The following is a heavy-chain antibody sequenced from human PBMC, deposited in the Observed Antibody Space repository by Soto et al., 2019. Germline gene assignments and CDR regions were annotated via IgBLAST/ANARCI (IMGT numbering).Heavy chain of an antibody. CDR2: ISYGGDNK. Sequence: GGSLRLSCAASGFSFSSYAMHWVRQAPGKGLEWVAVISYGGDNKYYADSVKGRFTISRDNSKNTLYLRMNSLSAEDMAVYYCARDPHSSGWYEWVSMTLAIDFDYWGHGTLVTVSS. V-gene: IGHV3-30-3*01. J-gene: IGHJ4*01. D-gene: IGHD6-19*01. CDR3: ARDPHSSGWYEWVSMTLAIDFDY. CDR1: GFSFSSYA.